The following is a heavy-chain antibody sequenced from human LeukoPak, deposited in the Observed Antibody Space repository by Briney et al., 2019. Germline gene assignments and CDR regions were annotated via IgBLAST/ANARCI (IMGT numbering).Heavy chain of an antibody. Sequence: ASVKVSCKASGGTFSSYAISRVRQAPGQGLEWMGGIIPIFGTANYAQKFQGRVTITADKSTSTAYMELSSLRSEDTAVYYCARGEYYYGSGAEDYYYYMDVWGKGTTVTISS. CDR2: IIPIFGTA. CDR3: ARGEYYYGSGAEDYYYYMDV. V-gene: IGHV1-69*06. D-gene: IGHD3-10*01. J-gene: IGHJ6*03. CDR1: GGTFSSYA.